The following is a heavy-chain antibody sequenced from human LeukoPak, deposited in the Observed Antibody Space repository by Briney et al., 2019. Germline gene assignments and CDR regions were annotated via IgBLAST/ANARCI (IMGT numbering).Heavy chain of an antibody. J-gene: IGHJ4*02. V-gene: IGHV5-10-1*01. CDR3: ATSSGNNPFDY. Sequence: GESLKISCKASAYSFTTFWISWVRQMPGKGLERMGRITPSDSYTNYSPSFRGHVTISADKSITTAYLQWSSLRASDTAMYYCATSSGNNPFDYWGQGTLVTVSS. CDR1: AYSFTTFW. D-gene: IGHD1-14*01. CDR2: ITPSDSYT.